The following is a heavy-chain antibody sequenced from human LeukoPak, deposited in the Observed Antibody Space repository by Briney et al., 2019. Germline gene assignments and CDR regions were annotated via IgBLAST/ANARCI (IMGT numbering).Heavy chain of an antibody. J-gene: IGHJ4*02. V-gene: IGHV3-30-3*01. Sequence: PGGSLRLSCAASGFTFSSYAMHWVRQAPGKGLEWVAVISYDGSNKYYADSVKGRFTISRDNSKNTLYLQMNSLRAEDTAVYYCATWNSRLDYWGQGTLVTVSS. CDR3: ATWNSRLDY. D-gene: IGHD1-7*01. CDR1: GFTFSSYA. CDR2: ISYDGSNK.